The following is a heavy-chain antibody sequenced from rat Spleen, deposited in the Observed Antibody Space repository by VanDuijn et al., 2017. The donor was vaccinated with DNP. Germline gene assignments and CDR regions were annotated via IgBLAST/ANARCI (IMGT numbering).Heavy chain of an antibody. Sequence: QVQLKESGPGLVQPSQTLSLTCTVSGFSLTTNGVSWVRQPPGKGLEWIAAISSGGNTYFNSAVKSRLSISRDTSKSQVFLGMNSLQAEDTAIYFCTRRGYYSGDVDWGQGVMVTVSS. CDR2: ISSGGNT. V-gene: IGHV2S8*01. D-gene: IGHD1-1*01. CDR1: GFSLTTNG. J-gene: IGHJ2*01. CDR3: TRRGYYSGDVD.